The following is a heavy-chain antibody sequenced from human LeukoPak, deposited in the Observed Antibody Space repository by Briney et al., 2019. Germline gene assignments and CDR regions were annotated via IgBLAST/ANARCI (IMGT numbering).Heavy chain of an antibody. J-gene: IGHJ1*01. V-gene: IGHV1-46*01. CDR1: GYTFTSNC. Sequence: ASVKVSCKASGYTFTSNCMHWVRQAPGQGLEWMGIINPSGGSISYAQKFQGRVTMTRDTSTSTVYMELSSLRSEDTAVYYCARGRTTVVTPGYFQYWGQGTLVIVSS. CDR3: ARGRTTVVTPGYFQY. D-gene: IGHD4-23*01. CDR2: INPSGGSI.